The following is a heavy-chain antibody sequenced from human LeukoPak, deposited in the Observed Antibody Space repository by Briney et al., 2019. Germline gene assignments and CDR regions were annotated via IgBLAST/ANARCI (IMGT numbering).Heavy chain of an antibody. CDR1: GGTFSSYA. J-gene: IGHJ6*03. CDR3: ARVFSPDYSNNRYYYYYMDV. CDR2: IIPIFGTA. D-gene: IGHD4-11*01. Sequence: SVKVSCKASGGTFSSYAISWVRQAPGPGLEWMGGIIPIFGTANYAQKFQGRVTITADESTSTAYMELSSLRSEDTAVYYCARVFSPDYSNNRYYYYYMDVWGKGTTVTVSS. V-gene: IGHV1-69*01.